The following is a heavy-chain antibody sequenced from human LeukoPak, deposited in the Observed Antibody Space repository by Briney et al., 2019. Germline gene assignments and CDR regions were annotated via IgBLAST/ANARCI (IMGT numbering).Heavy chain of an antibody. CDR1: GYTFTSNG. J-gene: IGHJ5*02. V-gene: IGHV1-18*01. Sequence: GASVKVSCKASGYTFTSNGINWGRQAPGQGLEWMGWISAYNGNTNYAQELQGRVTMTTDTSTSTAYMELRSLRSDDTAVYYCARGILELFHNWFDPWGQGTLVTVSS. CDR2: ISAYNGNT. D-gene: IGHD3-3*01. CDR3: ARGILELFHNWFDP.